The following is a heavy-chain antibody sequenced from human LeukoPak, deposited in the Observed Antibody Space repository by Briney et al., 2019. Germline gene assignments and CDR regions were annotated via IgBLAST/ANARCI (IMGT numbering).Heavy chain of an antibody. CDR2: IYPGDSDT. Sequence: GESLKISCKGSGYSFTSYWIGWVRQMPGKGLEGIGIIYPGDSDTRYSPSFQGQVTISADKSISTAYLQWSSLRASDTAMYYCARLDCTNGVCYDAVYWGQGTLVTVSS. J-gene: IGHJ4*02. CDR3: ARLDCTNGVCYDAVY. D-gene: IGHD2-8*01. V-gene: IGHV5-51*01. CDR1: GYSFTSYW.